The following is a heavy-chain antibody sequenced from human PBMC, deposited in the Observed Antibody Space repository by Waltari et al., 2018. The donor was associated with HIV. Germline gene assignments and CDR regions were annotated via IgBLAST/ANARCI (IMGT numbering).Heavy chain of an antibody. V-gene: IGHV1-2*02. CDR1: VQNSTATY. CDR3: ARDGVGDAAFDY. D-gene: IGHD1-26*01. CDR2: INPNSGNT. J-gene: IGHJ4*02. Sequence: QVQLLESGTEVRKPGASVTDSCRAPVQNSTATYMHWVRQAPGQGLEWMGWINPNSGNTHFAQKFKGRVTLTRVTSIRTAYLEMRRLKSDDTAIYYCARDGVGDAAFDYWGQGTLVTVS.